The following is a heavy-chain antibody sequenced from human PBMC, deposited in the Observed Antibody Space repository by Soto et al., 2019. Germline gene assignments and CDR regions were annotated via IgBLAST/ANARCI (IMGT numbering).Heavy chain of an antibody. V-gene: IGHV1-18*01. Sequence: ASVKVSCKASGYTFTSYGISWVRQAPGQGLEWMGWISAYNGNTNYAQRLQGRVTMTTDTSTSTAYMELRSLRSDDTAVYYCARDTIPYYYGSGSPFDYWGQGTLVTVSS. CDR3: ARDTIPYYYGSGSPFDY. CDR2: ISAYNGNT. D-gene: IGHD3-10*01. J-gene: IGHJ4*02. CDR1: GYTFTSYG.